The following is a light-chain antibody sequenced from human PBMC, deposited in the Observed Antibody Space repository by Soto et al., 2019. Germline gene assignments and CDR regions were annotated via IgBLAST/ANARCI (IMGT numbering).Light chain of an antibody. Sequence: DIQMTQSPSTLSASVGDTLTITCRASQSISGWLAWYQQKPGKDPKLLIYDVSSLESGVPSRFSGIVSGTEFNLAISRLQPDDFATYDCQQSNSYPWTGGPRTKVEIK. CDR3: QQSNSYPWT. V-gene: IGKV1-5*01. J-gene: IGKJ1*01. CDR2: DVS. CDR1: QSISGW.